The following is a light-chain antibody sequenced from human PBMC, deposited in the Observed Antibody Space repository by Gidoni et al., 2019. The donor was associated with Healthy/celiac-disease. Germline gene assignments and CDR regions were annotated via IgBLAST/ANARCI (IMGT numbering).Light chain of an antibody. CDR3: QSYDSSLSAWV. J-gene: IGLJ3*02. Sequence: QSVLTQPPSVSAAPAQNVTISCTGSSSNIRAGDDVHWYQPLPGTAPKLLIYGNSNRPSGVPDRFSGSKSGTSASLAITGLQAEYEADYYCQSYDSSLSAWVFGGGTKLTVL. V-gene: IGLV1-40*01. CDR2: GNS. CDR1: SSNIRAGDD.